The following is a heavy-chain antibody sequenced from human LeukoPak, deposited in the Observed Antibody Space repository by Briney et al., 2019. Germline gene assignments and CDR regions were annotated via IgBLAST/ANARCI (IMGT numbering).Heavy chain of an antibody. J-gene: IGHJ4*02. CDR1: GYTFTGYY. CDR3: ERGTAAAVSSQNY. V-gene: IGHV1-2*02. Sequence: ASVKVSCKASGYTFTGYYMHWVRQAPGQGLEWMGWINPNSGGTNYAQKFRGRVTMTRDTSISTAYMELSRLSSDDTAVYYCERGTAAAVSSQNYWGQGTLVTVSS. CDR2: INPNSGGT. D-gene: IGHD6-25*01.